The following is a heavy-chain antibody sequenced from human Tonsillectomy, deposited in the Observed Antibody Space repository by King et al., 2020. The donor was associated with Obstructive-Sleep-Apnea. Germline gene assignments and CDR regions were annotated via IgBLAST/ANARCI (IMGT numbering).Heavy chain of an antibody. Sequence: VQLVESGGGVVQPGGSLRLSCAASGFTFSNYAMHWVRQAPGKGLEWVAFIRHVGSNQYYADSVKGRFTISRDNSKNTRYLQMNSLRTEDTAVYYCAKDTSSVAYWGQGTLVTVSS. J-gene: IGHJ4*02. D-gene: IGHD3-22*01. CDR3: AKDTSSVAY. V-gene: IGHV3-30*02. CDR1: GFTFSNYA. CDR2: IRHVGSNQ.